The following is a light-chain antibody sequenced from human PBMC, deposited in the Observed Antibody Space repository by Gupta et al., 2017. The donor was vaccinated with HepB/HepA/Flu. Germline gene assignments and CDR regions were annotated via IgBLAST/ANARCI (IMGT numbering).Light chain of an antibody. J-gene: IGKJ1*01. V-gene: IGKV1-5*03. Sequence: DIQMTQSPSTLSASVGDRVTITCRASQSISDWLAWYQQKPGKAPNLLIYRASTLESGVPSRFSGSGSGTEFTLTIRSLDAYCFGTYYCQEVSGSSWTFGQGTKVEIK. CDR3: QEVSGSSWT. CDR1: QSISDW. CDR2: RAS.